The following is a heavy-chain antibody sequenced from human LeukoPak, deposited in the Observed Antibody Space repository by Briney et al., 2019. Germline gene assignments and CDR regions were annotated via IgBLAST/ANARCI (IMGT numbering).Heavy chain of an antibody. CDR2: ISAYNGNT. J-gene: IGHJ6*03. D-gene: IGHD3-3*01. CDR3: ARVMSEEWLFYYYYMDV. V-gene: IGHV1-18*01. Sequence: ASVKVSCKASGYTLITNDIIWVRLAPGQGLEWMGWISAYNGNTKYAQNFQGRVTMTTDTSTSTAYMELRSLRSDDTAVYYCARVMSEEWLFYYYYMDVWGKGTTVTVSS. CDR1: GYTLITND.